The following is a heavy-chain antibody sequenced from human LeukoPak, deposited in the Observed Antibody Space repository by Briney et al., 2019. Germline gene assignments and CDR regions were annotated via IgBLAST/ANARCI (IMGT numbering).Heavy chain of an antibody. Sequence: PGGSLRLSCEASGFSFGYFGMHWVRQVPDKGLEWVAVITYDGSDEYYADSVKGRFTISRDNSKNTLFLQMNNLTVEDTAVYYCVRQVQEDYWGQGTLVTVSS. CDR1: GFSFGYFG. CDR2: ITYDGSDE. D-gene: IGHD2-15*01. V-gene: IGHV3-30*03. CDR3: VRQVQEDY. J-gene: IGHJ4*02.